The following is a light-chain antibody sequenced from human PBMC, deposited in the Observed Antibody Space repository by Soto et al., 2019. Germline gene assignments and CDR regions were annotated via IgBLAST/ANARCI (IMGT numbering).Light chain of an antibody. CDR1: SSDIASYKF. J-gene: IGLJ1*01. CDR3: SSYAGSNKSV. Sequence: QSALTQPASVSGSPGQSITISCTGTSSDIASYKFVSWFQHHPGKAPKLLIYEVNNRPSGISNRFSGSKSGNTASLTVSGLQAEDEADYYCSSYAGSNKSVFGTGTKLTVL. V-gene: IGLV2-14*01. CDR2: EVN.